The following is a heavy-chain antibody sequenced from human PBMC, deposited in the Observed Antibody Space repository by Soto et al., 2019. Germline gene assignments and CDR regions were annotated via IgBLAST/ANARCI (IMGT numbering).Heavy chain of an antibody. Sequence: ASVKVSCKASGYTFTSYDINWVRQATGQGLEWMGWMNPNSGNTGYAQKFQGRVTMTRNTSISTAYMELSSLRSEDTAVYYCARGRGYCSGGSCYYYYMDVWGKGTTVTVSS. J-gene: IGHJ6*03. CDR3: ARGRGYCSGGSCYYYYMDV. CDR1: GYTFTSYD. CDR2: MNPNSGNT. V-gene: IGHV1-8*01. D-gene: IGHD2-15*01.